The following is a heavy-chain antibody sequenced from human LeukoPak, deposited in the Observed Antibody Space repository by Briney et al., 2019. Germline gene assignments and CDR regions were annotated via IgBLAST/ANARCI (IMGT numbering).Heavy chain of an antibody. CDR3: ARGYSSSWYGSYYYYMDV. CDR2: IYHSGST. J-gene: IGHJ6*03. CDR1: GGSISSSNW. D-gene: IGHD6-13*01. Sequence: SETLSLTCAVSGGSISSSNWWSWVRQPPGKGLGWIGEIYHSGSTNYNPSLKSRVTISVDKSKNQFSLKLSSVTAADTAVYYCARGYSSSWYGSYYYYMDVWGKGTTVTVSS. V-gene: IGHV4-4*02.